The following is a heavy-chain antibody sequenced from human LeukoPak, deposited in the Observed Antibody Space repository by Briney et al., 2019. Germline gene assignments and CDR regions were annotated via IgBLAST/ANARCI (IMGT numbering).Heavy chain of an antibody. V-gene: IGHV4-30-2*01. CDR3: AALGYCSGGSCSMLDY. Sequence: PSETLSLTCAVSGGSISSGGYSWSWIRQPPGKGLEWIGYIYHSGSTYYNPSLKSRVTISVDTSKNQFSLKLSSVTAADTAVYYCAALGYCSGGSCSMLDYWGQGTLVTVSS. D-gene: IGHD2-15*01. CDR2: IYHSGST. CDR1: GGSISSGGYS. J-gene: IGHJ4*02.